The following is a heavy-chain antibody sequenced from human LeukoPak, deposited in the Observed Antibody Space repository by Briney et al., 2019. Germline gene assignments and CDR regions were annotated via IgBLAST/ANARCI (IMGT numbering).Heavy chain of an antibody. CDR3: AKDLTTVTSQGDY. V-gene: IGHV3-23*01. CDR1: GFTFSNYG. D-gene: IGHD4-17*01. Sequence: PGGSLRLSCAASGFTFSNYGMSWVRQAPGKGLEWVSGISGSDIDRDFADSVQGRVTIYRDNSKSTLYMEMENLRVDDTAIYYCAKDLTTVTSQGDYWGQGTLVTVSS. J-gene: IGHJ4*02. CDR2: ISGSDIDR.